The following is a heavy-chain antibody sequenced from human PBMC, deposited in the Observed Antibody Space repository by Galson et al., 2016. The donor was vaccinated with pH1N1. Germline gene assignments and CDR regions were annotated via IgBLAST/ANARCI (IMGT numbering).Heavy chain of an antibody. CDR1: GFIFSSHW. CDR3: VGGEY. CDR2: INQDGTGT. J-gene: IGHJ4*02. D-gene: IGHD3-10*01. Sequence: SLRLSCAASGFIFSSHWMSWVRQAPGKGLECVANINQDGTGTYYVDSVKGRFAISRDNAKNSLYLQMNSLRAEDTAVYYCVGGEYWGQGALVTVSS. V-gene: IGHV3-7*01.